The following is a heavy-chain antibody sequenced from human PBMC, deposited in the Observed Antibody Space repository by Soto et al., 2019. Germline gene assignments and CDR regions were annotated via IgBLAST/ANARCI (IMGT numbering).Heavy chain of an antibody. D-gene: IGHD6-13*01. CDR1: GYTFTDCY. V-gene: IGHV1-2*02. CDR2: INPKSGGT. CDR3: VRDGLVSSAKYYFDY. J-gene: IGHJ4*02. Sequence: QVQLVQSGAEVKKPGPSVRVSCKASGYTFTDCYVHWVRQAPGQGLEWMGWINPKSGGTNIAQRFKGRVNMTRDMSISTAYIELNSLKSDDTAVYYCVRDGLVSSAKYYFDYWGQGTLVTVSS.